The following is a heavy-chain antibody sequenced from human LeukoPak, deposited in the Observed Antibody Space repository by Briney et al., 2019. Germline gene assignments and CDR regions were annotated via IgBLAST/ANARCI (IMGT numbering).Heavy chain of an antibody. CDR2: ILGGAGST. CDR1: GFSFRSDG. CDR3: AKTYYYDSSGYYWYYYYYMDV. V-gene: IGHV3-23*01. D-gene: IGHD3-22*01. J-gene: IGHJ6*03. Sequence: GGSLRLSCAASGFSFRSDGMSWVRQAPGKGLEWVSGILGGAGSTYYADSVKGRFTISRDNSKNTLYLQMNSLRAEDTAVYYCAKTYYYDSSGYYWYYYYYMDVWGKGTTVTISS.